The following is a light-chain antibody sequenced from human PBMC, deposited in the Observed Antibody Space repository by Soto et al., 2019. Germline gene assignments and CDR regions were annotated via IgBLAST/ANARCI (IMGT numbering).Light chain of an antibody. V-gene: IGKV1-5*01. CDR2: DAS. Sequence: DIQMTQSPSTLSASVGDRVTITCRASQSISSWLAWYQQKPGKAPKLLIYDASSLESGVPSRFSGSGSGTEFTLTISSLQPDDFATYYRKQYNREFGQGTKVEIK. CDR3: KQYNRE. J-gene: IGKJ1*01. CDR1: QSISSW.